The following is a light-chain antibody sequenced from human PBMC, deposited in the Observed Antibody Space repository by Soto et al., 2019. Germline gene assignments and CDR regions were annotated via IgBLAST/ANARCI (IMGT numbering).Light chain of an antibody. J-gene: IGKJ3*01. CDR3: QQYDNAIQVT. V-gene: IGKV1-33*01. Sequence: DIQMTQSPSSLSASVGDRVTITCQASQGIAHYLNWYQQKPGKAPNLLIYDASNLETGVPSRFSGGKSGTEFTFTISSLQPEDVATYYCQQYDNAIQVTFGPGTKVAI. CDR2: DAS. CDR1: QGIAHY.